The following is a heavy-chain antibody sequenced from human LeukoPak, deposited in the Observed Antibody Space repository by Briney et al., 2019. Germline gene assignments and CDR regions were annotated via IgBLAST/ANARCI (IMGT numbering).Heavy chain of an antibody. D-gene: IGHD3-3*01. CDR1: GFTFSSYA. J-gene: IGHJ4*02. V-gene: IGHV3-23*01. CDR2: ISGSGGST. Sequence: PGGSLRLSCAASGFTFSSYAVSWVRQAPGKGLEWVSAISGSGGSTYYADSVKGRFTISRDNSKNTLYLQMNSLRAEDTAVYYCAKDLRITYYDFWSGGFDYWGQGTLVTVSS. CDR3: AKDLRITYYDFWSGGFDY.